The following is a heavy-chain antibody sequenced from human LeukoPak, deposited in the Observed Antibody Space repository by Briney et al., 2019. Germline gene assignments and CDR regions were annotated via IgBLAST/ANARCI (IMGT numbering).Heavy chain of an antibody. CDR3: ARGHYDILTPPGYFDY. CDR2: IKQDGSEK. Sequence: GGSLRLSCAAPGFTFRSYWMRWVRQAPGKGLEWVANIKQDGSEKNYVDSVKGRFTISRDNSKNTLYLQMNSLRAEDTAVYYCARGHYDILTPPGYFDYWGQGTLVTVSS. D-gene: IGHD3-9*01. J-gene: IGHJ4*02. V-gene: IGHV3-7*01. CDR1: GFTFRSYW.